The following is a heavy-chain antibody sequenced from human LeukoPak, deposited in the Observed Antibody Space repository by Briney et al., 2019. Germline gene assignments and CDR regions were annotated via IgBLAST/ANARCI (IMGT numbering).Heavy chain of an antibody. CDR2: IYHSGST. D-gene: IGHD1-26*01. Sequence: PSETLSLTCAVSGGSISSGGYSWSWIRQPPGKGLEWIGYIYHSGSTYYNPSLKSRVTISVDRSKNQFSLKLSSVTAADTAVYYCARAGGRGDAFDIWGQGTMVTVSS. V-gene: IGHV4-30-2*01. CDR1: GGSISSGGYS. J-gene: IGHJ3*02. CDR3: ARAGGRGDAFDI.